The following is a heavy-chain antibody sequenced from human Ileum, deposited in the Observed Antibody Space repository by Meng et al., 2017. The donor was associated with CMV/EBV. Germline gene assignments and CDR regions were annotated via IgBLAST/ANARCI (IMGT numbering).Heavy chain of an antibody. CDR3: ARVWGIAVRPLDY. Sequence: QWRLQKSCPELVKPSETLSLTCSVSGASIRSYCWSWIRSTPWKGLEWIGHIQDSGSTYYNPSLQSRVTISVYTSKNQFSLKLSSVNAADTAVYYCARVWGIAVRPLDYWGQGTLVTVSS. CDR1: GASIRSYC. CDR2: IQDSGST. V-gene: IGHV4-59*08. D-gene: IGHD6-6*01. J-gene: IGHJ4*02.